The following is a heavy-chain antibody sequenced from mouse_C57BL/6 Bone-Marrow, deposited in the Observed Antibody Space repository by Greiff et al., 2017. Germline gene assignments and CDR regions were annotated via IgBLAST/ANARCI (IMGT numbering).Heavy chain of an antibody. CDR2: IYPGSGST. V-gene: IGHV1-55*01. CDR1: GYSFTSYW. J-gene: IGHJ1*03. CDR3: ARPYDSNDWYFDV. Sequence: QVQLQQPGAELVKPGASVKMSCKASGYSFTSYWITWVKPRPGQGLEWIGAIYPGSGSTNYNEKFKRQATLTVDTSSSTAYLQLSSLTSEDSAVYYCARPYDSNDWYFDVWGTGTTVTVSS. D-gene: IGHD2-5*01.